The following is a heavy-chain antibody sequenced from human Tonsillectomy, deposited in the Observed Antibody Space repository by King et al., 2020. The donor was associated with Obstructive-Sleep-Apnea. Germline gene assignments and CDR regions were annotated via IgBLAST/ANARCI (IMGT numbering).Heavy chain of an antibody. J-gene: IGHJ4*02. CDR3: ASLSMTTITTAFDY. CDR2: ISSDGSNK. D-gene: IGHD4-11*01. CDR1: GFTFSSFA. Sequence: VQLVESGGGVGQPGRSLRLSCAACGFTFSSFAMQLVRQAPGKGLEWVAVISSDGSNKYYAESVKGRFTISRDNSKNTLFLQMNSLRAEDTAVFYCASLSMTTITTAFDYWGQGALVTVSS. V-gene: IGHV3-30*04.